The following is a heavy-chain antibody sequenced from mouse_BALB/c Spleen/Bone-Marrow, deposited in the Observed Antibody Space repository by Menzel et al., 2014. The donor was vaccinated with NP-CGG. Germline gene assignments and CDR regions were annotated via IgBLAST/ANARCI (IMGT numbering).Heavy chain of an antibody. Sequence: EVKLVESGGGLVQPGGSLRLSCTTSGFTFTDYYMSWARQPPGKALEWLAFIRSKAYGYTTEYSASVRGRFTISRDNSQSILYRQMNTLRAEDSATYYCARFPMDYWGQGTSVTVSS. V-gene: IGHV7-3*02. CDR3: ARFPMDY. CDR1: GFTFTDYY. J-gene: IGHJ4*01. CDR2: IRSKAYGYTT.